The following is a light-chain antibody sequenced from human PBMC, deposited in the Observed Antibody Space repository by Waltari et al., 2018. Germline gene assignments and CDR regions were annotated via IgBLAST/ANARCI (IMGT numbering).Light chain of an antibody. Sequence: EIVMTQSPATLSVSPGEGATLSCRASQSVSTKCGWYQQKVGQAPRLVIYDASTRATGIPARFSGSGSGTEFTLTISSLQSEDFALYYCQQYNTWPQTFGQGTKVEIK. CDR2: DAS. J-gene: IGKJ1*01. CDR1: QSVSTK. CDR3: QQYNTWPQT. V-gene: IGKV3-15*01.